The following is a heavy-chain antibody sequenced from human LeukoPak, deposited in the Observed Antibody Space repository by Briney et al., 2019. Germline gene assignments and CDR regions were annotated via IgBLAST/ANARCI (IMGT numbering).Heavy chain of an antibody. J-gene: IGHJ4*02. V-gene: IGHV3-23*01. CDR1: GFTFSSYA. Sequence: GGSLRLSCAGSGFTFSSYAMSWVRQAPGKGVEWVSTISGNGGSTYYADSVKGRLTISRENSKNALYLQMNSLSAEDTAVYYCAKDNYGDYGFDYWGQGTLVTVSS. D-gene: IGHD4-17*01. CDR2: ISGNGGST. CDR3: AKDNYGDYGFDY.